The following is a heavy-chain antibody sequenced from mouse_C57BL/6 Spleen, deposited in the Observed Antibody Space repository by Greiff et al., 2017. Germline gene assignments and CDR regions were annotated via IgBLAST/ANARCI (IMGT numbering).Heavy chain of an antibody. CDR3: ASFTTVVRGYYFDY. D-gene: IGHD1-1*01. V-gene: IGHV1-7*01. Sequence: QVQLQQSGAELAKPGASVKLSCKASGYTFTSYWMHWVKQRPGQGLEWIGYINPSSGYTKYNQKFKDKATLTGDKSSSTAYMQLSSLTYEDSAVYYCASFTTVVRGYYFDYWGQGTTLTVSS. CDR2: INPSSGYT. CDR1: GYTFTSYW. J-gene: IGHJ2*01.